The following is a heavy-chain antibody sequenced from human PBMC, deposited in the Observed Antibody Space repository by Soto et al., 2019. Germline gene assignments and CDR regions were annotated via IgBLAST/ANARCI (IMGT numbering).Heavy chain of an antibody. CDR3: ARERGASSDYYYYYGIDV. Sequence: GASVKVSCKASGGTFSSYAISWVRQAPGQGLEWMGGIIPIFGTANYAQKFQGRVTITADESTSTAYMELSSLRSEDTAVYYCARERGASSDYYYYYGIDVWRKGSTVSVSS. CDR1: GGTFSSYA. CDR2: IIPIFGTA. J-gene: IGHJ6*04. V-gene: IGHV1-69*13.